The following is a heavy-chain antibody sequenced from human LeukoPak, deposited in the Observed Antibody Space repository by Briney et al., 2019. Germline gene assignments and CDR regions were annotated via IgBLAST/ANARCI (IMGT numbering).Heavy chain of an antibody. CDR2: IYPGDSDT. D-gene: IGHD3-16*01. V-gene: IGHV5-51*01. J-gene: IGHJ3*02. CDR1: GYSFTSYW. Sequence: GESLKISCKCSGYSFTSYWIGWVRQMPGKGLEWMGVIYPGDSDTRYSPSFQGQVTISADKSISTAYLQWSGLKASDTAMYYCARHLTMITVPRDAFDIWGQGTMVTVSS. CDR3: ARHLTMITVPRDAFDI.